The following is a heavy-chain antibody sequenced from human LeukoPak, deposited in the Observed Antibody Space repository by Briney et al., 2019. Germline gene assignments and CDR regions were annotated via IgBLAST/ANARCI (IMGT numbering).Heavy chain of an antibody. CDR3: ARDPRSPSSSGWLYYYYYYMDV. CDR2: ISYDGSNK. J-gene: IGHJ6*03. V-gene: IGHV3-30*01. Sequence: GGSLRLSCAASGFTFSSYAMLWVRQAPGEGLEWVAVISYDGSNKYYADSVKGRFTISRDNSKNTLYLQMNSLRAEDTAVYYCARDPRSPSSSGWLYYYYYYMDVWGKGTTVTVSS. CDR1: GFTFSSYA. D-gene: IGHD6-19*01.